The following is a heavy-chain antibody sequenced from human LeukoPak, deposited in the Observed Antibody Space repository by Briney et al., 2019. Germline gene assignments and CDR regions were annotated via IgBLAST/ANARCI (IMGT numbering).Heavy chain of an antibody. V-gene: IGHV4-38-2*01. CDR1: GYAISSGYC. J-gene: IGHJ4*02. CDR3: ARREYSSSGPFNY. D-gene: IGHD6-6*01. CDR2: AYHSGST. Sequence: SETLSLTCAVSGYAISSGYCWGWIRQPPGKGLEWIGSAYHSGSTDYNPSLKSRVTISVGTSKNQFSLKVSSVTAADTAVYYCARREYSSSGPFNYWGQGTLDTVSA.